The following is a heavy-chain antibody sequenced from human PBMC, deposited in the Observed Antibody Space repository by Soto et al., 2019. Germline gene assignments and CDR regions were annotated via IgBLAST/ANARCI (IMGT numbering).Heavy chain of an antibody. Sequence: SETLSLTCTVSGGSITNYYWNWIRQAPGKGLEWIGYIFYTGSTNYNPSLKSRVTISVDTSENQFSLKLSSVTAADTAVYFCERSPSMIRGVILEWWGQGMLVTVSS. CDR3: ERSPSMIRGVILEW. J-gene: IGHJ4*02. CDR2: IFYTGST. D-gene: IGHD3-10*01. CDR1: GGSITNYY. V-gene: IGHV4-59*08.